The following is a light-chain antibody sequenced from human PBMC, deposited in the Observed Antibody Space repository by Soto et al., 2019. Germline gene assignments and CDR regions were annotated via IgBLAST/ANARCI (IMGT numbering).Light chain of an antibody. CDR2: AAS. J-gene: IGKJ1*01. Sequence: DIQMTQSPSSLSAYVGDRVTITCRARQTISSYLNWYQQKPGRVPKLLIYAASSLQSGVPSRFSGRGSGTDFTLTINSLQPESFATYFCQQSLCTSWTFGQPTKVEIK. V-gene: IGKV1-39*01. CDR3: QQSLCTSWT. CDR1: QTISSY.